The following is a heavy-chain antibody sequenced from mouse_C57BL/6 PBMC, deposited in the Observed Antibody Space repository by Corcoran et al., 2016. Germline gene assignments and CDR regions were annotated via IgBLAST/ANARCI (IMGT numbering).Heavy chain of an antibody. CDR2: ISYDGSN. D-gene: IGHD2-4*01. CDR3: SRGPSYYDYDGGYVDV. CDR1: GYSITSGYY. J-gene: IGHJ1*03. V-gene: IGHV3-6*01. Sequence: DVQLQESGPGLVKPSQSLSLTCSVTGYSITSGYYWNWIRQFPGNKLEWMGYISYDGSNNYHPSLKNRISVTRDTSKNKIFLKLNSVTTEDTSTDYCSRGPSYYDYDGGYVDVWGTGTTFTVSS.